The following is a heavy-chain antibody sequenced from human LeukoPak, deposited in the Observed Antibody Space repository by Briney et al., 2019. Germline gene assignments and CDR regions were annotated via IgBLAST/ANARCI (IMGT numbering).Heavy chain of an antibody. J-gene: IGHJ4*02. D-gene: IGHD6-25*01. V-gene: IGHV3-13*01. Sequence: GGSLRLSCSASGFIFSDYDMYWVRQVAGEGLEWVSGVGATGDTSYPDSVKGRFTISRDNAKNSLYLQMNSLRVGDTAIYYCARLNSGWGIPDYWGQGILVAVSS. CDR3: ARLNSGWGIPDY. CDR1: GFIFSDYD. CDR2: VGATGDT.